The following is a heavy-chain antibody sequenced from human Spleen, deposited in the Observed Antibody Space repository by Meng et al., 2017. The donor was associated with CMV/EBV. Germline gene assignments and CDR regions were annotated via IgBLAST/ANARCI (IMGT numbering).Heavy chain of an antibody. Sequence: GGSLRLSCAASGFTFTSHSMTWVRQTPGKGLEWVANIKQDGSEKYYVDSVKGRFTISRDNAKNSLYLQMNSLRAEDTAVYYCARDTLLWFGESYYYYYGMDVWGQGTTVTVSS. J-gene: IGHJ6*02. V-gene: IGHV3-7*01. CDR3: ARDTLLWFGESYYYYYGMDV. CDR2: IKQDGSEK. CDR1: GFTFTSHS. D-gene: IGHD3-10*01.